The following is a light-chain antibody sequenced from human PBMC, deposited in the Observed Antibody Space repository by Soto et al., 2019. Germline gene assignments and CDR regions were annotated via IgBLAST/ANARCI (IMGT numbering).Light chain of an antibody. V-gene: IGLV4-69*01. J-gene: IGLJ3*02. CDR1: SGHSSYA. CDR2: LNSDGSH. Sequence: QSVLTQSPSASASLGASVKLTCTLSSGHSSYAIAWHQQQPEKGPRYLMKLNSDGSHSKGDGIPDRFSGSSSGAERYLTISSRQSEDEADYYCQTWGTGLWVFGGGTKVTVL. CDR3: QTWGTGLWV.